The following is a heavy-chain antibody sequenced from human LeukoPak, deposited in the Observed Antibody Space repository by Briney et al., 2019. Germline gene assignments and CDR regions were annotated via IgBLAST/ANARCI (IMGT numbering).Heavy chain of an antibody. V-gene: IGHV3-7*01. CDR1: GFTFSSYW. J-gene: IGHJ3*02. D-gene: IGHD1-26*01. Sequence: SGGSLRLSCAASGFTFSSYWMSWVRQSPGKGLECVANIKQDGNDKYYVDSVKGRFTISRDNAKDSLYLQMNSLRGEDTAVYYCARDKEGSRDAFDMWGQGTMVTVSS. CDR3: ARDKEGSRDAFDM. CDR2: IKQDGNDK.